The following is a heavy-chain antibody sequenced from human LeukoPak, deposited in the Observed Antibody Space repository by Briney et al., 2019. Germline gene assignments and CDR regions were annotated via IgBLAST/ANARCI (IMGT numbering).Heavy chain of an antibody. V-gene: IGHV1-2*04. CDR2: INPNSGGT. CDR1: GYTFTGYY. J-gene: IGHJ4*02. CDR3: AGGDSGSYLPPFDY. Sequence: ASVKVSCKASGYTFTGYYMHWVRQAPGQGLEWMGWINPNSGGTNYAQKFQGWVTMTRDTSISTAYMELSRLRSDDTAVYYCAGGDSGSYLPPFDYWGQGTLVTVSS. D-gene: IGHD1-26*01.